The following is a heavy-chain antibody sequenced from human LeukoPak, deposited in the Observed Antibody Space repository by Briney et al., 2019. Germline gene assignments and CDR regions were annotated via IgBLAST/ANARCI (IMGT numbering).Heavy chain of an antibody. D-gene: IGHD1-26*01. CDR2: ISYDGSNK. V-gene: IGHV3-30*18. J-gene: IGHJ4*02. Sequence: GRSLRLSCAASGFTFSSYGMHWVRQAPGKGLEWVAVISYDGSNKYYADSVKGRFTISRDNSKNTLYLQMNSLRAEDTAVYYCAKEGVGATWDYFDYWGQGTLVTVSS. CDR3: AKEGVGATWDYFDY. CDR1: GFTFSSYG.